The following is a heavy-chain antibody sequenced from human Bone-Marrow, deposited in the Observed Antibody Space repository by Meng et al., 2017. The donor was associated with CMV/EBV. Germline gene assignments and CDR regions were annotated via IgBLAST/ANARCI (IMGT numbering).Heavy chain of an antibody. CDR2: IIPIFGTA. J-gene: IGHJ4*02. CDR1: GGTFSSYA. D-gene: IGHD2/OR15-2a*01. V-gene: IGHV1-69*12. CDR3: ASWAGNTFDY. Sequence: QVQWWQSGAEVKMACSSVKVSSKASGGTFSSYAISWVRQAPGQGLEWMGGIIPIFGTANYAQKFQGRVTITADESTSTAYMELSSLRSEDTAVYYCASWAGNTFDYWGQGTLVTVSS.